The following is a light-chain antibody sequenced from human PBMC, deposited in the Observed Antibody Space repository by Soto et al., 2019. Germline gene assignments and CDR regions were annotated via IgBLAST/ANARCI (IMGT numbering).Light chain of an antibody. Sequence: EIVMTQSPAALSVSPGEGATLSCRASQSVSSSYLAWYQQKPGQAPRLLIYGASSRATGIPDRFSGSGSGTDFTLTISRLEPEDFAVYYCQQYGSSPPGWTFGQGTKVDI. CDR1: QSVSSSY. CDR3: QQYGSSPPGWT. V-gene: IGKV3-20*01. J-gene: IGKJ1*01. CDR2: GAS.